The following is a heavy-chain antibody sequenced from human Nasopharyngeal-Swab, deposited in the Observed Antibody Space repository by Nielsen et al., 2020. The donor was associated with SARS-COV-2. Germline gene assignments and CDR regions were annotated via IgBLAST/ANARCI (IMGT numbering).Heavy chain of an antibody. CDR3: ARGGFGELLLGY. Sequence: WIRQPPGKGLEWIGYIYYSGSTYYNPSLKSRVTISVDTSKNQFSLKLSSVTAADTAVYYCARGGFGELLLGYWGQGTLVTVSS. CDR2: IYYSGST. V-gene: IGHV4-30-4*07. J-gene: IGHJ4*02. D-gene: IGHD3-10*01.